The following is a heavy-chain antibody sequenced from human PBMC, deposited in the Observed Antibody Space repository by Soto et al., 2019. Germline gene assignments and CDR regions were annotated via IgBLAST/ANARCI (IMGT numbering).Heavy chain of an antibody. CDR3: AREAYDFWSGYHYYGMDV. Sequence: QLQLQESGSGLVKPSQTLSLTCAVSGGSISSGGYSWSWIRQPPGKGLEWIGYIYHSGSTYYNPSVKCRVIISLARSKNQFSRKLSSMSAADTAVYYCAREAYDFWSGYHYYGMDVWGQGTTVIVSS. J-gene: IGHJ6*02. CDR2: IYHSGST. V-gene: IGHV4-30-2*01. CDR1: GGSISSGGYS. D-gene: IGHD3-3*01.